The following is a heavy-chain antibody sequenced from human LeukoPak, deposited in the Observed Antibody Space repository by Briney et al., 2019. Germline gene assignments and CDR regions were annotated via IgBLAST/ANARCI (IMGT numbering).Heavy chain of an antibody. CDR2: MNPHSANT. CDR3: TRAPVPGNY. Sequence: ASVKVSCKASGYTFTTYDIHWVRQATGQGLEWMGWMNPHSANTGYAQKFQGRVTMTRDTSISTAYMGLSSLTSDDTAVYYCTRAPVPGNYWGQGTLVTVSS. J-gene: IGHJ4*02. V-gene: IGHV1-8*01. CDR1: GYTFTTYD. D-gene: IGHD3-10*01.